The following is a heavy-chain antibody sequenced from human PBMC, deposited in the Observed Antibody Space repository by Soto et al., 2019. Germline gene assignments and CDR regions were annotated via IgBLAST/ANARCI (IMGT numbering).Heavy chain of an antibody. CDR1: GFTFSNYG. J-gene: IGHJ4*02. CDR3: ARDDSGFSGSHYIDYFNY. Sequence: GGSLRLSCAASGFTFSNYGMLWVRQAPGKGLEWVAVISFDGSKEYYADSMKGRFTISRDNSKNTLPLQMNSLRAEDTAVYYCARDDSGFSGSHYIDYFNYWGQGALVTVSS. D-gene: IGHD1-26*01. CDR2: ISFDGSKE. V-gene: IGHV3-30*03.